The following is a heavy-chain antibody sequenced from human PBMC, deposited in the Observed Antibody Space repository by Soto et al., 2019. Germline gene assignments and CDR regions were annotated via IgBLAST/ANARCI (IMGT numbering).Heavy chain of an antibody. J-gene: IGHJ6*03. CDR3: AKRPSSQRPPILTGSSYYYMDV. Sequence: GGSLRLSCAASGFTFSSYAMSWVRQAPGKGLEWVSAISGSGGSTYYADSVKGRFTISRDNSKNTLYLQMNSLRAEDTAVYYCAKRPSSQRPPILTGSSYYYMDVWGKGTTVTVPS. D-gene: IGHD3-9*01. V-gene: IGHV3-23*01. CDR1: GFTFSSYA. CDR2: ISGSGGST.